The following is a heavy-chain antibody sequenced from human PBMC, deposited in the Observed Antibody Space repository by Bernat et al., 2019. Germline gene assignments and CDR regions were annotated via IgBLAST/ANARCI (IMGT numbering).Heavy chain of an antibody. J-gene: IGHJ4*02. Sequence: EVQLVESGGGLVKSGGSLRLSCVGTGFTFSDAWMSWVRLAPGKGLECVGRITSRRDAETTVYAAPVKGRFIISRDDSRNMVFLQMNGLKSEDTAVYYCATDLPVMGSGEFDYWGRGTLVTVSS. CDR1: GFTFSDAW. CDR3: ATDLPVMGSGEFDY. D-gene: IGHD7-27*01. CDR2: ITSRRDAETT. V-gene: IGHV3-15*01.